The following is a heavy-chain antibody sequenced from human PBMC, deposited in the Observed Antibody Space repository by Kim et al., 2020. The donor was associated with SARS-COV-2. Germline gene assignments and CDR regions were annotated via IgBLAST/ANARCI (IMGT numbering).Heavy chain of an antibody. V-gene: IGHV4-61*02. J-gene: IGHJ4*02. CDR3: ARGPMITFGGVIVSSTYYFDY. Sequence: SETLSLTCTVSGGSISSGSYYWSWIRQPAGKGLEWIGRIYTSGSTNYNPSLKSRVTISVDTSKNQFSLKLSSVTAADTAVYYCARGPMITFGGVIVSSTYYFDYWGQGTLVTVSP. CDR2: IYTSGST. D-gene: IGHD3-16*02. CDR1: GGSISSGSYY.